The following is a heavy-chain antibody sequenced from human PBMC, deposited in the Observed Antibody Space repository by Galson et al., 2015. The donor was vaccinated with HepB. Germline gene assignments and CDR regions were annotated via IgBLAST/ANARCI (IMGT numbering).Heavy chain of an antibody. D-gene: IGHD6-19*01. V-gene: IGHV3-30*04. CDR2: ISYDGSNK. J-gene: IGHJ4*02. Sequence: SLRLSCAASGFTFSSYAMHWVRQAPGKGLEWVAVISYDGSNKYYADSVKGRFTISRDNSKSTLYLQMNSLRAEDTAVYYCARFWRAYSSGWTRPYFDYWGQGTLVTVSS. CDR3: ARFWRAYSSGWTRPYFDY. CDR1: GFTFSSYA.